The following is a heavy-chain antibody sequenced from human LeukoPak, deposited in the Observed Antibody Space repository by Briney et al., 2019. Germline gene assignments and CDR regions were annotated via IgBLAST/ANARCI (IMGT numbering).Heavy chain of an antibody. Sequence: GGSLRLSCAASGFTFSSYAMHWVRQAPGKGLEWVAVISYDGSNKYYADSVKGRFTISRDNSKNTLYLQMNSLRAEDTAVYYCARESGYSSSSTTYYYGMDVWGQGTTVTASS. V-gene: IGHV3-30*14. J-gene: IGHJ6*02. CDR3: ARESGYSSSSTTYYYGMDV. CDR2: ISYDGSNK. CDR1: GFTFSSYA. D-gene: IGHD6-13*01.